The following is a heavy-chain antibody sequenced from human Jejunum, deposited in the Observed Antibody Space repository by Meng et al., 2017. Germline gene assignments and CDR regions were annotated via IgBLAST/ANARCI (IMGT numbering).Heavy chain of an antibody. J-gene: IGHJ4*02. CDR1: GFTFSDYS. CDR3: ARRDWGGEYYFDY. V-gene: IGHV3-23*01. D-gene: IGHD3-16*01. CDR2: LTTTTA. Sequence: EVEVLESRGGFVQTGGSLGLSCAASGFTFSDYSLSWVRQAPGKGLEWVSSLTTTTAYYAETVKGRFTISRDNSRKTLYLQMNNLRAEDTAIYYCARRDWGGEYYFDYWGQGTLVTVSS.